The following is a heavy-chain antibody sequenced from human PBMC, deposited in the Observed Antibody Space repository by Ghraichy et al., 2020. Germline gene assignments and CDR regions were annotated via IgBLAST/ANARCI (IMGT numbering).Heavy chain of an antibody. D-gene: IGHD3-10*01. CDR1: GGSISSYY. Sequence: SQTLSLTCTVSGGSISSYYWSWIRQPAGKGLEWIGRIYTSGSTNYNPSLKSRVTMSVDTSKNQFSLKLSSVTAADTAVYYCARHTSDYGSFSYWGQGTLVTVSS. J-gene: IGHJ4*02. CDR2: IYTSGST. V-gene: IGHV4-4*07. CDR3: ARHTSDYGSFSY.